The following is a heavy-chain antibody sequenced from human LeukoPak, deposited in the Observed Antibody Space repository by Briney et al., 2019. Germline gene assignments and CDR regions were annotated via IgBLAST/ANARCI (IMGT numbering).Heavy chain of an antibody. J-gene: IGHJ6*02. CDR1: GYTFTSYA. D-gene: IGHD6-13*01. CDR2: INAGNGNT. V-gene: IGHV1-3*01. Sequence: ASVTVSCKASGYTFTSYAMHWVRQAPGQRLEWMGWINAGNGNTKYSQKFQGRVTITRDTSASTAYMELSSLRSEDTAVYYCARVWQQLANYYYYGMDVWGQGTTVTVSS. CDR3: ARVWQQLANYYYYGMDV.